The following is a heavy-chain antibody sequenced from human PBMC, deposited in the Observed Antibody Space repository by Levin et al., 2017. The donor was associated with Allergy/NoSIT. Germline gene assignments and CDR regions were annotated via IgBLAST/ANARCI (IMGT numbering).Heavy chain of an antibody. V-gene: IGHV3-30*18. J-gene: IGHJ6*02. CDR1: GFRFRSYG. D-gene: IGHD4-17*01. Sequence: GGSLRLSCAASGFRFRSYGMHWVRQAAGKGLEWLNVISADGSETRSADSVKGRFTVSRDNSKNMVHLQITSLRVEDAAVYFCAKEGAPDGDSGDYEVSYSGMDVWGRGTTVTVSS. CDR3: AKEGAPDGDSGDYEVSYSGMDV. CDR2: ISADGSET.